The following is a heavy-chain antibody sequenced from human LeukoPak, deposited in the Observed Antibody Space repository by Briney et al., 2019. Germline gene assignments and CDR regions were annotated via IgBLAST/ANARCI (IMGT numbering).Heavy chain of an antibody. V-gene: IGHV1-2*02. D-gene: IGHD3-10*01. Sequence: ASVKVSCKASGGTFSSYAISWVRQAPGQGLEWMGWINPNSGGTNYAQKFQGRVTMTRDTSISTAYMELSRLRSDDTAVYYCAATSGSYYTFDYWGQGTLVTVSS. CDR3: AATSGSYYTFDY. J-gene: IGHJ4*02. CDR1: GGTFSSYA. CDR2: INPNSGGT.